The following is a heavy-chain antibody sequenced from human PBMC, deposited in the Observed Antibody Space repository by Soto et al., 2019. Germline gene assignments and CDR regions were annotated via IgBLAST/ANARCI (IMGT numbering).Heavy chain of an antibody. CDR2: ISGSGGST. V-gene: IGHV3-23*01. CDR1: GFTFSSYA. Sequence: EVQLLESGGGLVQPGGSLRLSCAASGFTFSSYAMSWVRQAPGKGLEWVSAISGSGGSTYYADSVKGRFTIARDNSKNTLYLQMNSLRAEDTAVYYCAKDWGGGDCRECDYWGQGTLVTVSS. D-gene: IGHD2-21*02. CDR3: AKDWGGGDCRECDY. J-gene: IGHJ4*02.